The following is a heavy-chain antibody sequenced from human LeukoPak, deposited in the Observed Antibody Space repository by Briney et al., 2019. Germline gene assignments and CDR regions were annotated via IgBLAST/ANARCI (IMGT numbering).Heavy chain of an antibody. CDR3: AAGRPYSLLDY. D-gene: IGHD5-18*01. J-gene: IGHJ4*02. Sequence: GASVKVSCTVSGSSLSELSLYWVRQAPGKGLEWMGGFDVIDSETFYAQKFQGRVTMTEGSSTDTAYMELRSLTSDDTALYYCAAGRPYSLLDYGGQGTLVTVPS. V-gene: IGHV1-24*01. CDR2: FDVIDSET. CDR1: GSSLSELS.